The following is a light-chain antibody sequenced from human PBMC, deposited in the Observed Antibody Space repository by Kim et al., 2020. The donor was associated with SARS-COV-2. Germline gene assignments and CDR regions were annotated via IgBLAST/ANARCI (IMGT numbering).Light chain of an antibody. Sequence: IQMTQSPSTLPASVGDRVTITCRATQSFSSWLAWYQQKPGKVPKLLIYKTSILESGVPSRFSGSGSGTEFTLTISSLQPDDFATYYGQQYNNLSSTFGQGTRLEIK. CDR3: QQYNNLSST. CDR2: KTS. V-gene: IGKV1-5*03. CDR1: QSFSSW. J-gene: IGKJ5*01.